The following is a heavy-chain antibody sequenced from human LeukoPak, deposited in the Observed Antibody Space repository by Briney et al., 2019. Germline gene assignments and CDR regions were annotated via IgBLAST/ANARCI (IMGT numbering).Heavy chain of an antibody. V-gene: IGHV4-59*01. CDR3: ARDKDAFDI. CDR1: GGSISSYY. J-gene: IGHJ3*02. Sequence: SETLSLTCTVSGGSISSYYWSWIRQPPGKGLEWIGYIYYSGGTNYNPSLKSRVTVSVDTSKNQFSLKLSSVTAADTAVYYCARDKDAFDIWGQGTMVTVSS. CDR2: IYYSGGT.